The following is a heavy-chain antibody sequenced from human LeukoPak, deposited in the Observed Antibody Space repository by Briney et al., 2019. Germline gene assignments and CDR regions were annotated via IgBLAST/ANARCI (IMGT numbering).Heavy chain of an antibody. V-gene: IGHV3-30*18. CDR2: ISYDGSNK. CDR1: GFTFSSYG. CDR3: AKGAHDYGDFLDY. Sequence: GVSLRLSCAASGFTFSSYGMHWVRQAPGKGLEGVAVISYDGSNKYYADSEKGRFTISRDTSKNTLYLQMNSLRAEDTAVYYCAKGAHDYGDFLDYWGQGTLVTVSS. J-gene: IGHJ4*02. D-gene: IGHD4-17*01.